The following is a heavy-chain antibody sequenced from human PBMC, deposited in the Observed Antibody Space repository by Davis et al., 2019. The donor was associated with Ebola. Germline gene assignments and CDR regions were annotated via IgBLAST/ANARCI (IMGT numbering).Heavy chain of an antibody. Sequence: ASVKVSCKASGYTFTSYDINWVRQAPGQGLEWMGWMNPNSGGTNYAQKFQGRVTMTRDTSISTAYMELRSLRSDDTAVYYCARDRLNQNIEGGDYWGQGTLVTVSS. V-gene: IGHV1-2*02. CDR3: ARDRLNQNIEGGDY. CDR2: MNPNSGGT. D-gene: IGHD2/OR15-2a*01. J-gene: IGHJ4*02. CDR1: GYTFTSYD.